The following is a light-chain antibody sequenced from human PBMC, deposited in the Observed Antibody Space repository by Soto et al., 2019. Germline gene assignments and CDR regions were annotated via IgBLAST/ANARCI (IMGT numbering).Light chain of an antibody. CDR1: SGHSSYA. J-gene: IGLJ1*01. Sequence: QPVLTQSPSASVSLGASVKLTCTLSSGHSSYAIAWHQQQPEKGPRYLMKLNSDGSHNKGDGIPARFSGSSSGAERYLTISSVQSEDEADYYCQTWGSDVQVFGSGTKVTVL. CDR3: QTWGSDVQV. CDR2: LNSDGSH. V-gene: IGLV4-69*01.